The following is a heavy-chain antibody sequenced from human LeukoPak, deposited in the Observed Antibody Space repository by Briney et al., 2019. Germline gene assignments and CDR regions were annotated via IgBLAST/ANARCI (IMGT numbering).Heavy chain of an antibody. D-gene: IGHD6-19*01. J-gene: IGHJ4*02. Sequence: SQTLSLTCAISGDSVSSNSAAWSWIRQPPSRGLEWLGRTYYRSKWYSAYAVSVKTRMSINSDTSKNQFSLQLNSVTPEDTAVYYCARGPQWLNYWGQGTLVTVSS. V-gene: IGHV6-1*01. CDR3: ARGPQWLNY. CDR2: TYYRSKWYS. CDR1: GDSVSSNSAA.